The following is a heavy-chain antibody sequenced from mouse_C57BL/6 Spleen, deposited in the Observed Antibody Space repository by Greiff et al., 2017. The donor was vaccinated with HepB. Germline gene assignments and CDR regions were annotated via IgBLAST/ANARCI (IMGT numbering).Heavy chain of an antibody. CDR3: ARGGYYGSNYFDY. CDR1: GFTFSSYA. D-gene: IGHD1-1*01. CDR2: ISDGGSYT. V-gene: IGHV5-4*03. J-gene: IGHJ2*01. Sequence: EVKLEESGGGLVKPGGSLKLSCAASGFTFSSYAMSWVRQTPEKRLEWVATISDGGSYTYYPDNVKGRFTISRDNAKNNLYLQMSHLKSEDTAMYYCARGGYYGSNYFDYWGQGTTLTVSS.